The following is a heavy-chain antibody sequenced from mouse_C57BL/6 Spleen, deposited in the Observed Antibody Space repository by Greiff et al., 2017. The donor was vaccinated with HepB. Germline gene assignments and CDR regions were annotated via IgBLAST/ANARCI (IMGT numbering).Heavy chain of an antibody. CDR3: ARSDDYVYAMDY. Sequence: QVQLQQSGPELVKPGASVKISCKASGYAFSSSWMNWVKQRPGKGLEWIGRIYPGDGDTNYNGKFKGKATLTADKSSSTAYMQLSSLTSEDSAVYFCARSDDYVYAMDYWGQGTSVTVSS. J-gene: IGHJ4*01. V-gene: IGHV1-82*01. CDR1: GYAFSSSW. D-gene: IGHD2-4*01. CDR2: IYPGDGDT.